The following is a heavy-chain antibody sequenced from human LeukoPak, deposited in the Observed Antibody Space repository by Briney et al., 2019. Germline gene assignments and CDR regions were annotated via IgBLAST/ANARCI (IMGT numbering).Heavy chain of an antibody. CDR2: ISYDGSSK. D-gene: IGHD2-2*01. Sequence: PGRSLRLSCAASGFTFSSYAMHWVRQAPGKGLEWVAVISYDGSSKYYADSVKGRFTISRDNSKNTLYLQMNSLRAEDTAVYYCARESQLLYFDYWGQGTLVTVSS. V-gene: IGHV3-30*01. J-gene: IGHJ4*02. CDR3: ARESQLLYFDY. CDR1: GFTFSSYA.